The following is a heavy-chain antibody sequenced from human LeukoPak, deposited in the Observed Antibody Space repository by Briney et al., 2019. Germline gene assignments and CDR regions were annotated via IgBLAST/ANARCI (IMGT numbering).Heavy chain of an antibody. CDR3: ARDPSGWYDYFDY. J-gene: IGHJ4*02. Sequence: GGSLRLSCAAAGFTFDDYAMSWVRQAPGKGLEWVSGINWNGCSTGYADSVKGRFTISRDNAKNSLYLQMNSLRAEDTALYYCARDPSGWYDYFDYWGQGTLVTVSS. D-gene: IGHD6-19*01. CDR1: GFTFDDYA. V-gene: IGHV3-20*04. CDR2: INWNGCST.